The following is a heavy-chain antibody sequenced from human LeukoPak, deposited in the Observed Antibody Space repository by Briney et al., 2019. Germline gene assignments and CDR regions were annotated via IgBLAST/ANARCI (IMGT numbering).Heavy chain of an antibody. CDR3: VKGNFYDSSGLPFDF. CDR1: GITFDDYS. D-gene: IGHD3-22*01. J-gene: IGHJ4*02. CDR2: ISWDSRVI. V-gene: IGHV3-9*01. Sequence: GGSLRLSCAASGITFDDYSMHWVRQAPQKGLEWVPGISWDSRVIGYADSVKGRFTISRDNVKNSLYLQMNSLRADDTAFYYCVKGNFYDSSGLPFDFWGQGALVTVSS.